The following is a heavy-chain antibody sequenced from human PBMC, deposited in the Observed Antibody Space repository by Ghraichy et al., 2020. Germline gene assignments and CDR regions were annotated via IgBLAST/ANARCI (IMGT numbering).Heavy chain of an antibody. Sequence: GGSLRLSCEASGFTFRTFAMHWVRQAPGKGLEWVAVDGRNKYYADSVQGRFIISRDNSKNTLYLQMNSLTVDDTAVYYCARENVAAVGTVDQWGQGTLVIVSS. V-gene: IGHV3-30*14. CDR2: DGRNK. CDR3: ARENVAAVGTVDQ. D-gene: IGHD6-13*01. CDR1: GFTFRTFA. J-gene: IGHJ4*02.